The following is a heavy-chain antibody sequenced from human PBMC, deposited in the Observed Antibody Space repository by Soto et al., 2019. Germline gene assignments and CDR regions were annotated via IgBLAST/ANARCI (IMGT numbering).Heavy chain of an antibody. J-gene: IGHJ6*02. CDR1: GYSLSTYW. CDR2: IGPDGSSA. D-gene: IGHD3-3*01. V-gene: IGHV3-74*03. Sequence: EVQLVESGGGLVQPGGSLRLSCAASGYSLSTYWMHWVRQIPGQGLTWVSRIGPDGSSATYADSVKGRFTISRDNANNAVYLQMNRVRAEDTGVYYRASEHRGYDHGEDYHHGVDVWGQGTTVTGSS. CDR3: ASEHRGYDHGEDYHHGVDV.